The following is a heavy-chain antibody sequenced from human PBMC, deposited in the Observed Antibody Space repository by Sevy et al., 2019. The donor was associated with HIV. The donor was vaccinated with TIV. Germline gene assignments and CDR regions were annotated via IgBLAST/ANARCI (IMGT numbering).Heavy chain of an antibody. CDR2: IKQGSNEQ. Sequence: GGSLRLSCAASAFSLSNYYMTWVRQAPGKGLEWVANIKQGSNEQFYLESVKGRFTISRDDAKNSLYLQMTSLRAEDTAVYYCAREGVKYEDDYCDFDDAFDIWGHGTMVTVSS. D-gene: IGHD3-3*01. CDR3: AREGVKYEDDYCDFDDAFDI. J-gene: IGHJ3*02. V-gene: IGHV3-7*01. CDR1: AFSLSNYY.